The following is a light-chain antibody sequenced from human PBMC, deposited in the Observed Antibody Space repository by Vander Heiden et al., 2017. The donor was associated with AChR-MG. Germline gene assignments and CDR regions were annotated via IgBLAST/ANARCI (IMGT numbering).Light chain of an antibody. J-gene: IGLJ1*01. CDR2: VDSDGSH. V-gene: IGLV4-69*01. Sequence: VLTPSPSASASLGASVKLTCTLRSAHSSYPIPWHQQPPAAGPRYLMKVDSDGSHSKGDGIPDRFSGSSSGAERYLIISSLQSEDEADYYCQTWGTDIPYVFGTGTKVTVL. CDR1: SAHSSYP. CDR3: QTWGTDIPYV.